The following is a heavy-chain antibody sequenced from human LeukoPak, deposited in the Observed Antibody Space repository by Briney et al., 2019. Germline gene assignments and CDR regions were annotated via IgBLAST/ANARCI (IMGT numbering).Heavy chain of an antibody. CDR2: IYYSGST. CDR1: GGSISSSSYY. CDR3: ARSRQASGLFGS. J-gene: IGHJ5*01. Sequence: SETLSLTCTVSGGSISSSSYYWGWIRQPPGKGLEWIGSIYYSGSTYYNPSLKSRVTISVDTSKNQFSLKLSSVTAADTAVYYCARSRQASGLFGSWGQGTLVVVSS. V-gene: IGHV4-39*07. D-gene: IGHD3-10*01.